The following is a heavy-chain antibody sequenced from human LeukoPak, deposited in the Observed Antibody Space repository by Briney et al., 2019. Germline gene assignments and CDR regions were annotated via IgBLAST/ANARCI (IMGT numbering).Heavy chain of an antibody. V-gene: IGHV4-34*01. Sequence: SETLSLTCAVYGGPFSGYYWSWIRQPPGKGLEWIGEINHSGSTNYNPSLKSRVTISVDTSKNQFSLKLSSVTAADMAVYYCARAALRYFDWSLRFSAFDIWGQGTMVTVSS. CDR3: ARAALRYFDWSLRFSAFDI. CDR1: GGPFSGYY. D-gene: IGHD3-9*01. J-gene: IGHJ3*02. CDR2: INHSGST.